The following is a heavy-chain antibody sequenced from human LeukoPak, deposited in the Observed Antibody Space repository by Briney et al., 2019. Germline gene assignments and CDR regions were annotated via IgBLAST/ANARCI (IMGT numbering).Heavy chain of an antibody. J-gene: IGHJ4*02. CDR2: INHSGST. CDR1: GGSFSGYY. V-gene: IGHV4-34*01. CDR3: AREVGITMVREADGGFIDY. D-gene: IGHD3-10*01. Sequence: SETLSLTCAVYGGSFSGYYWSWIRQPPGKGLEWIGEINHSGSTNYNPSLKSRVTISVDTSKNQFSLKLSSVTAADTAVYYCAREVGITMVREADGGFIDYWGQGPLVTVSS.